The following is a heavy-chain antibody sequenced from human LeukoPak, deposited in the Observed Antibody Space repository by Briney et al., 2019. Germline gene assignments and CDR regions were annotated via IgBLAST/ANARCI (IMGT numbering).Heavy chain of an antibody. D-gene: IGHD3-10*01. J-gene: IGHJ4*02. V-gene: IGHV3-21*01. CDR3: AVFNYYYGSGSYYNPVGDFDY. Sequence: PGGSLRLSCAASGFTFSIYSMNWVRQTPGKGLEWVSSISDNSHYIFYADSLKGRFTISRDNAKNSLYLQMNSLSAEDTAVYYCAVFNYYYGSGSYYNPVGDFDYWGQGTLVTVSS. CDR1: GFTFSIYS. CDR2: ISDNSHYI.